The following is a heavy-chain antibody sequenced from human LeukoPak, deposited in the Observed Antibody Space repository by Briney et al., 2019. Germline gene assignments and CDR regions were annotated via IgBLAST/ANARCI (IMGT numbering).Heavy chain of an antibody. Sequence: ASVKVSCRSSGYAFTTYGSSWVRQGPGQGLEWMGWSSTYNGNRNYAQKLQASVTMTTHPSTRTAYMELRSLRFDATAVYSCARDQSVRLLQTSSTYFKHVFAIWGQGSMVTVSS. CDR1: GYAFTTYG. CDR3: ARDQSVRLLQTSSTYFKHVFAI. J-gene: IGHJ3*02. D-gene: IGHD6-13*01. V-gene: IGHV1-18*01. CDR2: SSTYNGNR.